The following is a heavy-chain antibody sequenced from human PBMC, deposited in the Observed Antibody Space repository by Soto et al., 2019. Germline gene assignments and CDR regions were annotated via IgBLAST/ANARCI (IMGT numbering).Heavy chain of an antibody. CDR2: IDPNSGGK. V-gene: IGHV1-2*07. CDR3: ARDSPLTTGWFDP. D-gene: IGHD4-17*01. J-gene: IGHJ5*02. CDR1: GYTFTAYY. Sequence: QVQLVQSGVGWKKPGAPGRASCRVSGYTFTAYYLPGWGKAPGQGLEWMGGIDPNSGGKQYARKFQGRVTMTRDTSTSTAYMELSRLKSDDTAIYYCARDSPLTTGWFDPWGQGTLVTVSS.